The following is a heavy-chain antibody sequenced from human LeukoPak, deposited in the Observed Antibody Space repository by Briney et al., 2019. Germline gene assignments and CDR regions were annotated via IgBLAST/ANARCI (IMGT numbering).Heavy chain of an antibody. V-gene: IGHV4-30-2*01. CDR1: GGSISSDGYS. Sequence: TLPLTCAVSGGSISSDGYSWSWIRQPPGKGLEWIGYIYHSGSTYYNPPLKSRVTISVDRSKNQFSLKLNSVTAADTAVYYCARVALITMVRGVIQGNDAFDIWGQGTMVTVSS. CDR2: IYHSGST. D-gene: IGHD3-10*01. J-gene: IGHJ3*02. CDR3: ARVALITMVRGVIQGNDAFDI.